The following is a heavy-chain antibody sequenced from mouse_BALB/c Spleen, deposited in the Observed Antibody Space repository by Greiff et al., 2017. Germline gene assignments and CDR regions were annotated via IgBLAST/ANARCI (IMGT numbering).Heavy chain of an antibody. V-gene: IGHV3-2*02. J-gene: IGHJ2*01. CDR2: ISYSGST. CDR3: ARDGVPYYFDY. Sequence: EVKLVESGPGLVKPSQSLSLTCTVTGYSITSDYAWNWIRQFPGNKLEWMGYISYSGSTSYNPSLKSRISITRDTSKNQFFLQLNSVTTEDTATYYCARDGVPYYFDYWGQGTTLTVSS. CDR1: GYSITSDYA.